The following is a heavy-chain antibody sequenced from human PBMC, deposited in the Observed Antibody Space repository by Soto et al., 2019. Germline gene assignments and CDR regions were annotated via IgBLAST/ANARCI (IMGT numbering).Heavy chain of an antibody. J-gene: IGHJ4*02. CDR1: GGSISSSSYY. Sequence: SETLSLTCTVSGGSISSSSYYWGWIRQPPGKGLEWIGSIYYSGSTYYNPSLKSRVTISVDTSKNQFSLKLSSVTAADTAVYYCARASERDGYKGRFDYWGQGTLVTVSS. CDR2: IYYSGST. CDR3: ARASERDGYKGRFDY. D-gene: IGHD5-12*01. V-gene: IGHV4-39*07.